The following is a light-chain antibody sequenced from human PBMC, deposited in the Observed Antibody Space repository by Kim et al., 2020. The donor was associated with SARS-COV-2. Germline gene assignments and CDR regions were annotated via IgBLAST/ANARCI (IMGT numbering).Light chain of an antibody. V-gene: IGKV3-15*01. Sequence: LSVSPGERATLSCRASQSVSSSLAWYQQKPGQAPRLLIYGASTRATGIPARFSGSGSGTEFTLTISSLQSEDFALYYCQQYNNWYTFGQGTRLEI. CDR1: QSVSSS. CDR2: GAS. CDR3: QQYNNWYT. J-gene: IGKJ2*01.